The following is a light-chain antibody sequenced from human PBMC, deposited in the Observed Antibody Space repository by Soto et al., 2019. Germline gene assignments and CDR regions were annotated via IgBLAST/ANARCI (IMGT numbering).Light chain of an antibody. CDR1: QSVSSSY. J-gene: IGKJ1*01. CDR2: GAS. Sequence: EIVLTQSPGTLSLSPGERATLSCRASQSVSSSYLAWYQQKPGQAPRLLIYGASSRATGIPDRFSGSGSGTDFTLTISRMEPEDFAVYYCQQYGSSPSYVWTFGQGTKVEIK. CDR3: QQYGSSPSYVWT. V-gene: IGKV3-20*01.